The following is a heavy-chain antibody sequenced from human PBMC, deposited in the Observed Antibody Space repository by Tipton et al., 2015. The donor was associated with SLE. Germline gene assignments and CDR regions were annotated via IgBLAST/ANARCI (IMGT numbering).Heavy chain of an antibody. Sequence: QLVQSGAEVKKPGASVKVSCKASAYTFTGYYFHWVRQAPGQGLEWMGWINPNNGDTKYAQKFQGRVTMTGDTSISTAYMELRRLKSDDTAVYFCARDYCDPSESTVEDNWGQGTLVTVSS. CDR3: ARDYCDPSESTVEDN. V-gene: IGHV1-2*02. CDR1: AYTFTGYY. D-gene: IGHD3-22*01. CDR2: INPNNGDT. J-gene: IGHJ4*01.